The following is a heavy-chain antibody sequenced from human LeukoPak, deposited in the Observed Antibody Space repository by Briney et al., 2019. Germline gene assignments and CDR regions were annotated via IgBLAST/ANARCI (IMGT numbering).Heavy chain of an antibody. CDR3: ARAQLNFLVDFGMDV. Sequence: SETLSLTCTVSGGSISSGGYYWSWIRQHPGKGLEWIGYIDYSRNTYYNPSLRSRVTISIDTSKNQFSLKLSSVTAADTAVYYCARAQLNFLVDFGMDVWGQGTTVTVSS. V-gene: IGHV4-31*03. CDR2: IDYSRNT. D-gene: IGHD2-15*01. J-gene: IGHJ6*02. CDR1: GGSISSGGYY.